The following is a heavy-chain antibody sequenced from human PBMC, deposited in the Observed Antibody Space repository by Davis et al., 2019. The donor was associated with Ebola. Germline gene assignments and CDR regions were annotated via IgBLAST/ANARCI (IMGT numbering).Heavy chain of an antibody. Sequence: GGSLRLSCAASGFTLNTYNLNWVRQAPGKGLEWVSSISSSSSYIYYADSVKGRFTVSRDNAQNSLHLQMNSLRAEDTAVYYCARQPTRYCTQGVCYPARYGGGYYYGLDVWGQGTTVTVSS. CDR1: GFTLNTYN. J-gene: IGHJ6*02. CDR2: ISSSSSYI. CDR3: ARQPTRYCTQGVCYPARYGGGYYYGLDV. V-gene: IGHV3-21*01. D-gene: IGHD2-8*01.